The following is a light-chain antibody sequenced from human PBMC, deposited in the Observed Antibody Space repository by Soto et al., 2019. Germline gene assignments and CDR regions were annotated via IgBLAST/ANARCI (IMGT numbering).Light chain of an antibody. CDR3: QQSYTLFP. Sequence: DIQMTQSPSSLSASVGDRVTITCRASQSISSYLNWYQQKPGKAPKLLIYAASSLQSGVPSRFSASGSGTDFTLTIRSLQPEDFATYYCQQSYTLFPFGPGTKVDIK. V-gene: IGKV1-39*01. CDR2: AAS. J-gene: IGKJ3*01. CDR1: QSISSY.